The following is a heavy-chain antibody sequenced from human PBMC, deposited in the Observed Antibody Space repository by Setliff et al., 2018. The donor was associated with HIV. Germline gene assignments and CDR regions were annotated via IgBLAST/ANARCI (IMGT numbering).Heavy chain of an antibody. D-gene: IGHD6-13*01. Sequence: SETLSHTCTVSGGSICSGSYYWSWIRQPAGKGLEWIGRIYTSGSTNYNPSLESRVTISVDTSKNQFSLKLSSVTAADTAVYYCARGSSWPYYFDYWGQGTLVTVSS. V-gene: IGHV4-61*02. CDR1: GGSICSGSYY. CDR3: ARGSSWPYYFDY. J-gene: IGHJ4*02. CDR2: IYTSGST.